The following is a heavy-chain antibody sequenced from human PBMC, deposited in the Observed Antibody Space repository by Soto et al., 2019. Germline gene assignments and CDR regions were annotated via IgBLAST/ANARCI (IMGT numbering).Heavy chain of an antibody. J-gene: IGHJ6*02. CDR2: ISSSGSTI. CDR1: GFTFSDYY. D-gene: IGHD4-17*01. CDR3: ARDRYGGNSGDYYYYGMDV. Sequence: GGSLRLSCAASGFTFSDYYMSWIRQAPGKGLEWVSYISSSGSTIYYPDSVKGRFTISRDNAKNSLYLQMNSLRAEDTAVDYCARDRYGGNSGDYYYYGMDVWGQGTTVTVSS. V-gene: IGHV3-11*01.